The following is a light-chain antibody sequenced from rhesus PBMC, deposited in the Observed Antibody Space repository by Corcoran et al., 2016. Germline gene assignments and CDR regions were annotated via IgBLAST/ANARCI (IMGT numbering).Light chain of an antibody. V-gene: IGKV1-66*01. CDR3: QQYQISPLT. J-gene: IGKJ4*01. CDR1: QGINNY. Sequence: DSQMTQSPSSLSASVGDRVTITCRASQGINNYVSWYQQKPGKAPKPLIYTASSLETGVPSRFSGSRTGTDYTLTVSSLQPEDSGTYCCQQYQISPLTFGGGTKVEIK. CDR2: TAS.